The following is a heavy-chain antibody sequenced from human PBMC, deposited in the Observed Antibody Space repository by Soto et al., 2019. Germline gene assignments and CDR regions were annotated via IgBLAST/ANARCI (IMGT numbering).Heavy chain of an antibody. Sequence: LRLSCTASGFTFSSYWMSWVRQAPGKGLEWVANINQDVSEKNYVDSVKGRFTISRDNPKNSLYLQMNSLRAGDTALYYCARDRGYSPFDYWGHGTLVTVSS. CDR2: INQDVSEK. CDR1: GFTFSSYW. CDR3: ARDRGYSPFDY. D-gene: IGHD2-21*01. J-gene: IGHJ4*01. V-gene: IGHV3-7*03.